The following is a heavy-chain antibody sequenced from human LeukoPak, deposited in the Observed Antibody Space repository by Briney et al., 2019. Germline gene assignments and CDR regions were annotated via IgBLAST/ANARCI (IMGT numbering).Heavy chain of an antibody. CDR1: GFTFTNYW. CDR3: ARGPDYGGPL. V-gene: IGHV3-74*01. J-gene: IGHJ4*02. Sequence: GGSLRLSCVASGFTFTNYWMHWVRHAPGKGLVWVARMNSDASSTSYADSVKGRFTISRDNAKKTLYLQMNSLRADDTAVYYCARGPDYGGPLRGQGTLVTVSP. D-gene: IGHD4-23*01. CDR2: MNSDASST.